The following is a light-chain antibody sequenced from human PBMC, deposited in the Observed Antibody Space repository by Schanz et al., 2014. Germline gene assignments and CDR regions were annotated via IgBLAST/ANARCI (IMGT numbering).Light chain of an antibody. V-gene: IGLV2-14*01. CDR3: SSFSSSTTLVV. CDR1: SSDVGGYKY. J-gene: IGLJ2*01. Sequence: QSVLTQPASVSGSPGQSITISCTGSSSDVGGYKYVSWYQQHPGKAPKLMIYDVTNRPSGVSHRFSGSKSGDTASLTISGLQAEDEADYYCSSFSSSTTLVVFGGGTKLTVL. CDR2: DVT.